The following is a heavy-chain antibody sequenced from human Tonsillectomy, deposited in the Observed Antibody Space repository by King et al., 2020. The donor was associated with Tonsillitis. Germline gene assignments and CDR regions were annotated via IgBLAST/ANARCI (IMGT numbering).Heavy chain of an antibody. D-gene: IGHD3-3*02. CDR3: ARSLGDCRTILGAFDI. CDR2: IYHSGST. V-gene: IGHV4-30-2*01. Sequence: PPGKGLEWIGYIYHSGSTYYNPSLKSRVPISVDRSKNQFSLKLSSVTAADTAVYYCARSLGDCRTILGAFDIWGKGTIVTV. J-gene: IGHJ3*02.